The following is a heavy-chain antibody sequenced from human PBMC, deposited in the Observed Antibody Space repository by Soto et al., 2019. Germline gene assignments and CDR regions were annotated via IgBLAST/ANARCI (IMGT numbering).Heavy chain of an antibody. Sequence: ASVKVSCKASGYTFTSYAMHWVRQAPGQRLEWMGWINAGNGNTKYSQKFQGRVTITRDTSASTAYMELSSLRAEDTAVYYCARNGRGGWQGPDNYYYGMDVWGQGTTVTVSS. CDR3: ARNGRGGWQGPDNYYYGMDV. CDR2: INAGNGNT. D-gene: IGHD6-19*01. J-gene: IGHJ6*02. V-gene: IGHV1-3*01. CDR1: GYTFTSYA.